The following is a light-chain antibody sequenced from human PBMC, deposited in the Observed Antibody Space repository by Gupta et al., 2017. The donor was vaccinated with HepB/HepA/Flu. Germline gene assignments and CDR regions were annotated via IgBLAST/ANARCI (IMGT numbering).Light chain of an antibody. CDR1: QTIMSDY. CDR2: SAS. V-gene: IGKV3-20*01. J-gene: IGKJ5*01. CDR3: QQYGTSPRIT. Sequence: EIVLTQSPGTLSLSPGETAILFCRASQTIMSDYLTCYQQKPGQAPRLLISSASIRATGIPDRFTGSGSGTDFTLTISRLEHEDFAVYYCQQYGTSPRITFGQGTRLEIK.